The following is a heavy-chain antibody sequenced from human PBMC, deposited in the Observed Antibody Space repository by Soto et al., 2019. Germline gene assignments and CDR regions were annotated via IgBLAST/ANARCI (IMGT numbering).Heavy chain of an antibody. V-gene: IGHV1-69*13. CDR3: AREGSGYNF. CDR2: IIPVFGRP. CDR1: GGTFSSFG. Sequence: SVKVSCKASGGTFSSFGISWVRQAPGQGLEWMGGIIPVFGRPNYAQRFRGRLTITADESTNTGYMELIDLTSEDTAVYYCAREGSGYNFWGQGTQVTVSS. D-gene: IGHD5-12*01. J-gene: IGHJ1*01.